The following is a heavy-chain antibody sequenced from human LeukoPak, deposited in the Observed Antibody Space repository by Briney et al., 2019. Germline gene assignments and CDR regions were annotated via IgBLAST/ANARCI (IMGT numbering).Heavy chain of an antibody. V-gene: IGHV4-4*08. D-gene: IGHD3-16*01. CDR3: ARWGGLRFSAFDI. J-gene: IGHJ3*02. CDR1: GGSISSYY. CDR2: IYSSGNT. Sequence: SETLSLTCTVSGGSISSYYWSWIRQPPGKGLEWIAYIYSSGNTDYSPSVRSRVTMSIDTSRNQFSLKLSSVTAADTAVYYCARWGGLRFSAFDIWGQGTMVTVSS.